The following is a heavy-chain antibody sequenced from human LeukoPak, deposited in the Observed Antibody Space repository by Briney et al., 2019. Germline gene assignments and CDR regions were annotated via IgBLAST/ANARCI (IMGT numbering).Heavy chain of an antibody. Sequence: GGSQRLSCAASGFTFSSYWMSWVRQAPGKGLEWVANIKQDGSEKYYVDSVKGRFTISRDNAKNSLYLQMNSLRAEDTAVYYCAREGDDFWSGYLNWFDPWGQGTLVTVSS. CDR3: AREGDDFWSGYLNWFDP. D-gene: IGHD3-3*01. V-gene: IGHV3-7*01. CDR2: IKQDGSEK. J-gene: IGHJ5*02. CDR1: GFTFSSYW.